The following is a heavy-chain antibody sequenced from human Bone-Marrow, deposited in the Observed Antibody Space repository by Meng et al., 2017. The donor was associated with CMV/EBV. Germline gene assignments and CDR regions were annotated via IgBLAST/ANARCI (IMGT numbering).Heavy chain of an antibody. J-gene: IGHJ6*02. D-gene: IGHD2-15*01. CDR2: ISYDGSNK. CDR3: ASCYETGLGYYYYGMDV. V-gene: IGHV3-30-3*01. CDR1: GFTFSSYA. Sequence: GGSLRLSCAASGFTFSSYAMHWVRQAPGKGLEWVAVISYDGSNKYYADSVKGRFTISRDNSKNTLYLQMNSLRAEDTAVYYCASCYETGLGYYYYGMDVWGQGTTVTVSS.